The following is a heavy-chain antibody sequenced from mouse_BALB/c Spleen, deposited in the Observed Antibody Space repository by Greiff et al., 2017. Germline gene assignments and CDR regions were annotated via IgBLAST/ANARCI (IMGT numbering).Heavy chain of an antibody. CDR1: GYSITSDYA. V-gene: IGHV3-2*02. CDR3: ARSGYGYVRY. Sequence: VQLQQSGPGLVKPSQSLSLTCTVTGYSITSDYAWNWIRQFPGNTLEWMGYISYSGSTSYNPSLKSRISITRDTSKNQFFLQLNSVTTEDTATYYCARSGYGYVRYWGQGTTRTVSS. J-gene: IGHJ2*01. D-gene: IGHD2-2*01. CDR2: ISYSGST.